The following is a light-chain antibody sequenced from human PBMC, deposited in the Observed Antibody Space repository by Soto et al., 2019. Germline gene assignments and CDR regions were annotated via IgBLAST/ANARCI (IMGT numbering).Light chain of an antibody. CDR2: GAS. J-gene: IGKJ3*01. CDR1: QSVSSN. V-gene: IGKV3-15*01. Sequence: EIVMTQSPATLSVSPGERANLSCRASQSVSSNLAWYQQKPGQAPRLLIYGASTRATGIPARFSGSESGTEFTLTSISIQSEDVEVYYSRQYNNWLITLGPGTKVDIK. CDR3: RQYNNWLIT.